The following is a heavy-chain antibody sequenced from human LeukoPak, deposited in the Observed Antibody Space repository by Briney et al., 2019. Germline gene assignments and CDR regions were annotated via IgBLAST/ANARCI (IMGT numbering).Heavy chain of an antibody. V-gene: IGHV3-23*01. J-gene: IGHJ4*02. CDR3: AKDRIRGNSR. CDR2: ISETGGGT. D-gene: IGHD3-16*01. Sequence: GESLRLSCAASGFTFSTCVRSWARQAPGKGLEWVSSISETGGGTYYADSVRGRFPISRDHSKNTVYLQMNSLRAEDAAVYYCAKDRIRGNSRWGQGTLVTVSS. CDR1: GFTFSTCV.